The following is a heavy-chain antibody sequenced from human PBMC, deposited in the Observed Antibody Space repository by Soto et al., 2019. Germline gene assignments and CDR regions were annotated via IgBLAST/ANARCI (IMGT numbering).Heavy chain of an antibody. V-gene: IGHV3-23*01. J-gene: IGHJ6*03. CDR1: GFTFIKHA. Sequence: EVQVLESGGGLVQPGGSLRLSCAASGFTFIKHAMSWVRQAPGKGLQWVSGISGTGGSTYYADSVKGRFTISRDNSKNTVYLQMDSLRAEDTALYYCAKELGGYSTSGYDMDVWGKGTTVTVSS. CDR2: ISGTGGST. CDR3: AKELGGYSTSGYDMDV. D-gene: IGHD5-12*01.